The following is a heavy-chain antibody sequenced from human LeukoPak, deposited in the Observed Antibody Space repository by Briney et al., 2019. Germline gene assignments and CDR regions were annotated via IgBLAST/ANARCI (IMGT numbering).Heavy chain of an antibody. J-gene: IGHJ4*02. Sequence: ASVKVSCKASGYTFTNYYIHWVRQAPGQGLEWMGITDPIGGSTNYAQKFQGRVTMTRDTSKNQFSLKLSSVTAADTAVYYCAIGGNWGFDYWGQGTLVTVSS. CDR2: TDPIGGST. D-gene: IGHD7-27*01. V-gene: IGHV1-46*01. CDR3: AIGGNWGFDY. CDR1: GYTFTNYY.